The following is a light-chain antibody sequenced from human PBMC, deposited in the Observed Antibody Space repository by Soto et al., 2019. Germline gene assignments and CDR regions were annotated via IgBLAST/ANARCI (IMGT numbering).Light chain of an antibody. J-gene: IGLJ1*01. Sequence: QSALTQPASVSGSPGQSITISCTGTISDFVVYNYVSWYQQHPGKAPKLMIYGVSNRPSGVSNRFSGSKSGNTASLTISGLHADDEADYYCSSHNISSALQVFGTGTKVTVL. CDR3: SSHNISSALQV. V-gene: IGLV2-14*01. CDR2: GVS. CDR1: ISDFVVYNY.